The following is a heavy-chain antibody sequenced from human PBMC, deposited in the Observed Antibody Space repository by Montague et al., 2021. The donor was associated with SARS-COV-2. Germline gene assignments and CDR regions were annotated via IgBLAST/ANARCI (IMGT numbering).Heavy chain of an antibody. CDR2: IFYSGST. V-gene: IGHV4-39*01. CDR1: GGSISSSSYY. J-gene: IGHJ4*02. CDR3: ASMVRAQVYYFDY. Sequence: SETLSLTCTVSGGSISSSSYYWGWIRQPLGKGLEWIGSIFYSGSTDYXXXLKSRVTISVDTSKNQFSLKLSSVTAADTAVYYCASMVRAQVYYFDYWGQGTLVTVSS. D-gene: IGHD3-10*01.